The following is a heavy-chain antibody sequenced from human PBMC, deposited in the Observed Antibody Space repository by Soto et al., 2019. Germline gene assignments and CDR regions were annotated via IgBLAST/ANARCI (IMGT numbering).Heavy chain of an antibody. J-gene: IGHJ4*02. CDR2: IWDDGRRK. CDR1: GFTFSLYG. Sequence: PGGSLRLSCAASGFTFSLYGMHWVRQAPGKGLEWVAAIWDDGRRKDYADSVKDRLSISRGNSKNTLYLQLDSLRPEDTAVYYCATWQGSLNFHYWGQGTLVTVSS. CDR3: ATWQGSLNFHY. V-gene: IGHV3-33*01.